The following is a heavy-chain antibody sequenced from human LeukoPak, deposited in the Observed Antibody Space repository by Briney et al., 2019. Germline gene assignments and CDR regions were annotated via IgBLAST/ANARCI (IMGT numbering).Heavy chain of an antibody. D-gene: IGHD6-19*01. V-gene: IGHV1-18*01. CDR2: ISAYNGNT. J-gene: IGHJ4*02. Sequence: GASVKVSCKASGYTFTSYGISWVRQAPGQGLEWMGWISAYNGNTNYAQKLQGRVTMTTDTSTSTAYMELRSLRSDDTAVYYCARLGTITGYSSGWYEDYWGQGTLVTVSS. CDR3: ARLGTITGYSSGWYEDY. CDR1: GYTFTSYG.